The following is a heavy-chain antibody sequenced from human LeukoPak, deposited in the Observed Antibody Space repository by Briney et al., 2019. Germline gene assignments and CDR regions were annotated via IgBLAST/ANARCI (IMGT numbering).Heavy chain of an antibody. Sequence: ASVKVSCKASGYTFTGYYMHWVRQAPGQGLEWMGWINPNSGGTNYAQKFQGRVTMTRDTSISTAYMELSRLRSDDTAVYYCARDPSGYCSSTSCGWFDPWGQGTLVTVSS. D-gene: IGHD2-2*01. J-gene: IGHJ5*02. V-gene: IGHV1-2*02. CDR1: GYTFTGYY. CDR3: ARDPSGYCSSTSCGWFDP. CDR2: INPNSGGT.